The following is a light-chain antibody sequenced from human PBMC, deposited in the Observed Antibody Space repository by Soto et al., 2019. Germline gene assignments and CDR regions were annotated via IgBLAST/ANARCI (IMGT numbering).Light chain of an antibody. J-gene: IGKJ5*01. CDR2: GAS. CDR3: QQYGSAPPIP. Sequence: EIVLTQSPGTLSLSTGERATLSCRASQSVSSSYLAWYQQKPGQAPRLLIYGASSRATGIPDRFSGSGSGTDFTLTISRLEPEDFAVYYCQQYGSAPPIPFGQGRRLEIK. CDR1: QSVSSSY. V-gene: IGKV3-20*01.